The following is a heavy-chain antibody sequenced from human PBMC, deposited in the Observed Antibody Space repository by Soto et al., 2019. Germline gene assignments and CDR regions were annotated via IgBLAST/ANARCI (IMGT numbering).Heavy chain of an antibody. Sequence: QVQLVQSGVEVKKPGASVKVSCKASGYTFTDYRMIWVRQTPGQGLEWMGIINPSGGSTNYAPNFQGRVTLTRDSFTSTVYMEMSTLRSEDTAVYYCARPAGRLANCFDPWGQGTLVTVSS. J-gene: IGHJ5*02. CDR2: INPSGGST. CDR3: ARPAGRLANCFDP. D-gene: IGHD6-6*01. CDR1: GYTFTDYR. V-gene: IGHV1-46*01.